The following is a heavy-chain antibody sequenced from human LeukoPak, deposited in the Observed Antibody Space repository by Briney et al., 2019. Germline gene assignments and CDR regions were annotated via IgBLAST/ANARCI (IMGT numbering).Heavy chain of an antibody. J-gene: IGHJ4*02. Sequence: ASVKVSCKASEYTFTSYYIHWVRQAPGQGLEWMGKVIPSGGSTTYAQTFQGRVTMTRDTSTRTVYMELSSLRSEDTAVYYCARVVTDSSGWYHFDYWGQGTLVTVSS. V-gene: IGHV1-46*01. CDR1: EYTFTSYY. CDR2: VIPSGGST. CDR3: ARVVTDSSGWYHFDY. D-gene: IGHD6-19*01.